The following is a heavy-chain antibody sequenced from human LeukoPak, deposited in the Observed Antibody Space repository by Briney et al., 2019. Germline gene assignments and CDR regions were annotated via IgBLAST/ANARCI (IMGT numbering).Heavy chain of an antibody. CDR1: GGSISSSSYY. V-gene: IGHV4-39*07. CDR3: ARDQIQLWLSVGGAFDI. CDR2: IYYSGST. D-gene: IGHD5-18*01. J-gene: IGHJ3*02. Sequence: PSETLPLTCTVSGGSISSSSYYWGWIRQPPGKGLEWIGSIYYSGSTYYNPSLKSRVTISVDTSKNQFSLKLSSVTAADTAVYYCARDQIQLWLSVGGAFDIWGQGTMVTVSS.